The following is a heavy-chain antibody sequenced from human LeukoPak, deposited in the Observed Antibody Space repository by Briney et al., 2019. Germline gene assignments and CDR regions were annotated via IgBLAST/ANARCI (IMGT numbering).Heavy chain of an antibody. D-gene: IGHD4-23*01. J-gene: IGHJ2*01. V-gene: IGHV1-2*04. Sequence: GASVKVSCKASGYTFTGYYMHWVRQAPGQGLEWMGWINPNSGGTNYAQKFQGWVTMTRDTSISTAYMELSRLRSDDTAVYYCARDSGGPYDYGGNSDWYFDLWGRGTLVTVSS. CDR1: GYTFTGYY. CDR2: INPNSGGT. CDR3: ARDSGGPYDYGGNSDWYFDL.